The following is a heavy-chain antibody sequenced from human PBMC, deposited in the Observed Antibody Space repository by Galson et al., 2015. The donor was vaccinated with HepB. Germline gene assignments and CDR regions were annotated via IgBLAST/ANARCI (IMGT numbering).Heavy chain of an antibody. CDR3: ARTEKGYCSSPSCYAFDY. J-gene: IGHJ4*02. D-gene: IGHD2-2*01. CDR1: GFSLSTGGMC. CDR2: IDWDDDK. V-gene: IGHV2-70*01. Sequence: PALVKPTQTLTLTCTFSGFSLSTGGMCVSWIRQPPGKALEWLALIDWDDDKYYSTSLKTRLTISKDTSKNQVVLTVTNMDPVDTATYYCARTEKGYCSSPSCYAFDYWGQGTLVTVPS.